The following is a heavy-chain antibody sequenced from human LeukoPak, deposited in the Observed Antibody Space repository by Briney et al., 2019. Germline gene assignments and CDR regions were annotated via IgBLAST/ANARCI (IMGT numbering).Heavy chain of an antibody. V-gene: IGHV3-23*01. D-gene: IGHD3-22*01. CDR1: GYTFSSYA. CDR2: ISGSGGST. J-gene: IGHJ4*02. CDR3: AKDNVIMIVVVFDY. Sequence: GGCLRLSCAASGYTFSSYAMSWVRQAPGKGLEWVSAISGSGGSTYYADSVKGRFTISRDNSKNTLYLQMNSLRAEDTAVYYCAKDNVIMIVVVFDYWGQGTLVTVSS.